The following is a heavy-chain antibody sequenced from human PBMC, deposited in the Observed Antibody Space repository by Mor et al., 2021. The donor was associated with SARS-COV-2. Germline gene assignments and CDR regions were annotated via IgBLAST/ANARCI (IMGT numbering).Heavy chain of an antibody. Sequence: ISAYNGNTIYAQKLQGRVTMTTDTSTSTAYMELRSLRSDDTAVYYCARDARAGEPFDYWGQGTLVTVSS. V-gene: IGHV1-18*01. J-gene: IGHJ4*02. CDR2: ISAYNGNT. CDR3: ARDARAGEPFDY. D-gene: IGHD3-16*01.